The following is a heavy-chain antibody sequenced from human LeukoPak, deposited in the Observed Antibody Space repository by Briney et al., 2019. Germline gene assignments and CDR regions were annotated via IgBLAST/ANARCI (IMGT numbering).Heavy chain of an antibody. Sequence: ASVKVSCKASGYTFTGYYMHWVRQAPGQGLEWMGWINPNSGGTNYAQKFQGWVTMTRDTSISTACMELSRLRSDDTAVYYCARQGNGSGSHRDMDYWGQGTLVTVSS. V-gene: IGHV1-2*04. CDR2: INPNSGGT. CDR1: GYTFTGYY. J-gene: IGHJ4*02. D-gene: IGHD3-10*01. CDR3: ARQGNGSGSHRDMDY.